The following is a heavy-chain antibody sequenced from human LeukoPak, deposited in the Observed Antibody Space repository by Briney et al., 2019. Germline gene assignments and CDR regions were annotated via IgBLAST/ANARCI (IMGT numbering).Heavy chain of an antibody. J-gene: IGHJ4*02. D-gene: IGHD2-15*01. CDR3: ARRDRYCSGGSCYSYYFDY. V-gene: IGHV4-31*03. CDR2: IFYSGNT. CDR1: GGSISSGGYY. Sequence: PSETLSLTCTVSGGSISSGGYYWSWIRQHPGKGLEWIGYIFYSGNTYYNPSLKSRLTISVDTSKNQFSLKLSSVTAADTAVYYCARRDRYCSGGSCYSYYFDYWGQGTLVTVSS.